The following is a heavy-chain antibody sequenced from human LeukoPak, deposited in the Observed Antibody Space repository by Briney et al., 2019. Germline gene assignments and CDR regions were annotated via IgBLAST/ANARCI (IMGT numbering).Heavy chain of an antibody. CDR2: IWYDGRDK. V-gene: IGHV3-30*02. J-gene: IGHJ4*02. Sequence: GGSLRLSCAASGFTFSGCGMHWVRQAPGKGLEWVAFIWYDGRDKYYPDSVKGQFTISRDNSKNTLYLQMNSLRAEDTAVYYCAKDPYSYGSYFDYWGQGTLVTVSS. CDR1: GFTFSGCG. CDR3: AKDPYSYGSYFDY. D-gene: IGHD5-18*01.